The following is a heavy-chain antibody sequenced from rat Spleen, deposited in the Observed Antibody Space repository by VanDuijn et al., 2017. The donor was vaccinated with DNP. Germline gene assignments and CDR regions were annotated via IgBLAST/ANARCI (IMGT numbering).Heavy chain of an antibody. V-gene: IGHV5-25*01. Sequence: EVQLVESGGGLVQPGRSMKLSCAASGFAFSNYYMAWVRQGPKKGLEWVATISTSGSRTYYPDSVKGRFTISRDNAESTLYLQMDSLRSEDTATYFCASPSGGWGQGVMVTVSS. CDR1: GFAFSNYY. CDR3: ASPSGG. J-gene: IGHJ2*01. CDR2: ISTSGSRT. D-gene: IGHD3-2*01.